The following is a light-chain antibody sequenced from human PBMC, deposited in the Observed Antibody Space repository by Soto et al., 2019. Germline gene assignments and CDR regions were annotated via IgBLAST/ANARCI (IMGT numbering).Light chain of an antibody. CDR2: KAP. Sequence: DIQMTQSPSTLSASVGDRVTITCRASQSISSWLAWFQQKPGKAPKLLIYKAPTLESGVPSRFSGSGSGTEFTLTISSLQPDDFATYYCQQYNTYPWTFGQGTKVDI. CDR3: QQYNTYPWT. CDR1: QSISSW. J-gene: IGKJ1*01. V-gene: IGKV1-5*03.